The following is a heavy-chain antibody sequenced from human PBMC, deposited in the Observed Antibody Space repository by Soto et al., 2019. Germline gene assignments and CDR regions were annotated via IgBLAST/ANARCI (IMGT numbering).Heavy chain of an antibody. CDR2: IFYSGST. Sequence: PSEILSLTCTVSGGSISSGDYYWSWIRQPPGKGLEWIGFIFYSGSTYCNPSLKSRVTISIDTSKNQFSMKLNSVTAADTAVFYCARAPGGMGGPNQGAFDIWGQGTMVT. J-gene: IGHJ3*02. V-gene: IGHV4-30-4*01. CDR3: ARAPGGMGGPNQGAFDI. CDR1: GGSISSGDYY. D-gene: IGHD2-15*01.